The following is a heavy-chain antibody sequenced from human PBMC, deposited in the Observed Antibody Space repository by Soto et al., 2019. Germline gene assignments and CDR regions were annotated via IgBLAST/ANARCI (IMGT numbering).Heavy chain of an antibody. D-gene: IGHD6-19*01. CDR1: GGSISSSSYY. J-gene: IGHJ4*02. V-gene: IGHV4-39*01. CDR3: ARQVVDGTVAGTGTFAY. CDR2: FYYTGST. Sequence: SETLSLTWTVSGGSISSSSYYWVWIRQPPGKGQERIGSFYYTGSTYYNPSLKSRVTISVDTSENQFSLKLSSVTAADTAVYYCARQVVDGTVAGTGTFAYWGQGTLVTVSS.